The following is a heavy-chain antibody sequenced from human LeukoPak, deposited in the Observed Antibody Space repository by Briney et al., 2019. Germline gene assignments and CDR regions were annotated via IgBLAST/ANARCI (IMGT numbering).Heavy chain of an antibody. V-gene: IGHV3-21*01. CDR3: ARCSTSCYSGFDY. CDR1: GFTFSSYS. J-gene: IGHJ4*02. D-gene: IGHD2-2*02. Sequence: GGSLRLSCAASGFTFSSYSMNWVRQAPGKGLEWVSSISSSSSYIYYADSVKGRFTISRDNAKNSLYLQMNSLRAEDTAVYYCARCSTSCYSGFDYWGQGTLVTVSS. CDR2: ISSSSSYI.